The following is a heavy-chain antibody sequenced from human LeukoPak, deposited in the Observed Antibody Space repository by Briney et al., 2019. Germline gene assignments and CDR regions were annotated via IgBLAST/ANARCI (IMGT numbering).Heavy chain of an antibody. Sequence: SETLSLTCTVSGGSISSYYWSWIRQPAGKGLEWIGRIYTSGSTNYNPSLKSRVTMSVDTSKNQFSLKLSSVTAADTAAYYCARETYYYDSSGYYEGDAFDIWGQGTMVTVSS. CDR1: GGSISSYY. D-gene: IGHD3-22*01. V-gene: IGHV4-4*07. CDR2: IYTSGST. J-gene: IGHJ3*02. CDR3: ARETYYYDSSGYYEGDAFDI.